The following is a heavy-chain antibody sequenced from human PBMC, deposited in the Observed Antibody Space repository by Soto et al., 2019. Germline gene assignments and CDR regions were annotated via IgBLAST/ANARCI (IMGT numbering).Heavy chain of an antibody. Sequence: QVQLVQSGAEVKKPGASVKVSCKASGYTFTSYGISWVRQAPGQGLEWMGWISAYNGNTNYAQKLQGRVTMTTDTSTSTAYIELRSLRSDDTAVYYCDRDSLGGSYSKNAFDIWGQGTMVTVS. CDR3: DRDSLGGSYSKNAFDI. J-gene: IGHJ3*02. V-gene: IGHV1-18*01. CDR1: GYTFTSYG. CDR2: ISAYNGNT. D-gene: IGHD1-26*01.